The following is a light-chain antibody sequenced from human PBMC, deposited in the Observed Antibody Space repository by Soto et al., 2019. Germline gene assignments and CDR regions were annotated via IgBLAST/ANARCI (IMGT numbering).Light chain of an antibody. CDR3: QQRSDWPLT. CDR1: QSVTSY. V-gene: IGKV3-11*01. Sequence: EIVLTQSPATLSLSPGERATISCRASQSVTSYLAWYQQKPGQAPRLLIYDVSNRASGIPARFSGSGSETDFTLTISSLEPEDFAVYYCQQRSDWPLTFGQGTRLEIK. CDR2: DVS. J-gene: IGKJ5*01.